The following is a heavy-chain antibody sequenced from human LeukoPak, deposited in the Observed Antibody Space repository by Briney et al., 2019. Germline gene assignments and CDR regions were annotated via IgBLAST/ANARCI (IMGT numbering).Heavy chain of an antibody. V-gene: IGHV4-59*01. J-gene: IGHJ6*03. CDR3: ARCQTPGYSYYYYYYYMDV. D-gene: IGHD5-18*01. CDR1: GGSISSYY. CDR2: MYYSAST. Sequence: SETLSLTCTVSGGSISSYYWSWIRQPPGKGLEWIGYMYYSASTNYNPSLKSRVTITVDTSKNQFSLKLSSVTAADTAVYYCARCQTPGYSYYYYYYYMDVWGKGTTVTVSS.